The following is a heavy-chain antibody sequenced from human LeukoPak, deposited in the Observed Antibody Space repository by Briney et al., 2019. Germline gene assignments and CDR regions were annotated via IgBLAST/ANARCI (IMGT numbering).Heavy chain of an antibody. CDR2: ISGSGGST. D-gene: IGHD3-22*01. V-gene: IGHV3-23*01. J-gene: IGHJ4*02. CDR1: GFTFSSYA. CDR3: AKDHAFLYYDSSGYPNDAYFDY. Sequence: GGSLRLSCAASGFTFSSYAMSWVRQAPGKGLEWVSAISGSGGSTYYADSVKGRFTISRDNSKNTLYLQMNSLRAEDTAVYYCAKDHAFLYYDSSGYPNDAYFDYWGQGTLVTVSS.